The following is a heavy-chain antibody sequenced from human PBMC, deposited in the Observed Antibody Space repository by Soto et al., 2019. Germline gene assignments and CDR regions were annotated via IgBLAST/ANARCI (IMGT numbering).Heavy chain of an antibody. CDR3: ASPAKDY. V-gene: IGHV1-8*01. Sequence: QVQLVQSGAEVKKPGASVKVSCKASGYTFTSYDINWVRQATGQGLEWMGWINPNSGNTGYAQKFQGRVTMTRNTSISTAFLEPSSLRSEDTAVYYCASPAKDYWGQGTLVTVSS. CDR2: INPNSGNT. CDR1: GYTFTSYD. J-gene: IGHJ4*02. D-gene: IGHD6-25*01.